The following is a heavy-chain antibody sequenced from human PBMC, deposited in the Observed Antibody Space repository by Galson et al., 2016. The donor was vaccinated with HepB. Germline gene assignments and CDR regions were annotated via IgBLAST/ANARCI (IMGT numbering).Heavy chain of an antibody. J-gene: IGHJ6*03. CDR1: GFTFSSYA. CDR3: ARAVRHTAMADGPPYYYYYYTDV. CDR2: ISYDGSNK. Sequence: SLRLSCAASGFTFSSYAMHWVRQAPGKGLEWVAVISYDGSNKYYADSVKGRFTISREISKNTLYLQMNSLRAEDTAVYYCARAVRHTAMADGPPYYYYYYTDVWGKGPTVTVSS. V-gene: IGHV3-30-3*01. D-gene: IGHD5-18*01.